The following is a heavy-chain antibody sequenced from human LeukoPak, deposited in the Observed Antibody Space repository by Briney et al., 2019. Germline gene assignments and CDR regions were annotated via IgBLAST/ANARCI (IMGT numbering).Heavy chain of an antibody. J-gene: IGHJ4*02. CDR3: ARGPYCSGGSCYGDY. CDR1: GGSISSYY. V-gene: IGHV4-4*07. Sequence: SETLSLTCTVSGGSISSYYWSWIRQPAGKGLEWIGRIYTSGSTNYNPSPKSRVTMSVDTSKNQFSLKLSSVTAADTAVYYCARGPYCSGGSCYGDYWGQGTLVTVSS. D-gene: IGHD2-15*01. CDR2: IYTSGST.